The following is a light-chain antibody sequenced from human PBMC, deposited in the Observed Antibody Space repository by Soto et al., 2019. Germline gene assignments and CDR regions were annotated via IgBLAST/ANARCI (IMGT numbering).Light chain of an antibody. CDR1: NIGSEG. V-gene: IGLV3-21*02. CDR2: DDT. CDR3: QVWGGNGDRYV. Sequence: SYELTQPPSVSVAPGQTARITCGGSNIGSEGAHWYQQKPGQAPVLVIYDDTDRPSGIPERFSGSNSDNTATLTISSVEAGDEADYFCQVWGGNGDRYVFGSGTKVTVL. J-gene: IGLJ1*01.